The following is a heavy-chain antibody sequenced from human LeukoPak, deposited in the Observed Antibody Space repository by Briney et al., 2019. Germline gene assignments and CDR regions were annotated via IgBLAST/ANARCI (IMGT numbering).Heavy chain of an antibody. CDR2: IKQDGTQK. CDR1: GFTFSNYW. J-gene: IGHJ3*02. Sequence: GGSLRLSCAASGFTFSNYWMSWVRQAPGKGLEWVADIKQDGTQKYYVDTVEGRFTISRDNAKNSLYLQMNSLRVEDTAVYYCARDCGSDCSQAFDIWGQGTMVTVSS. D-gene: IGHD2-21*02. V-gene: IGHV3-7*05. CDR3: ARDCGSDCSQAFDI.